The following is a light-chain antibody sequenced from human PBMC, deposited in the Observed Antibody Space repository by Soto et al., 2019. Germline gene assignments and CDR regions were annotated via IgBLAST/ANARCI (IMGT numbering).Light chain of an antibody. CDR3: CSYAGSSTLL. J-gene: IGLJ2*01. CDR1: NNDVGTYSL. V-gene: IGLV2-23*02. CDR2: EVS. Sequence: QSALTQPASVSGSPGQSITFACAGSNNDVGTYSLVSWYQHHPGKAPKLLIYEVSKRPSGVSNRFSGSKSGNTAFLTISGLQAEDEANYFCCSYAGSSTLLFGGGTKLTVV.